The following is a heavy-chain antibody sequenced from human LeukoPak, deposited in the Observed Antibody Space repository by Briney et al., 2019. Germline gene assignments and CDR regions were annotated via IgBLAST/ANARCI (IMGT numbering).Heavy chain of an antibody. CDR2: IRPDGHNK. Sequence: GGSLRLSCAASGFTFSSYGMRWVRQAPGKGLEWVAFIRPDGHNKYYADSVKGRFMISRDNSKNTVDLQMNSLRGDDTAMYYCAKEGAASWDVDVWGKGTTVTVSS. CDR3: AKEGAASWDVDV. V-gene: IGHV3-30*02. D-gene: IGHD3-3*02. J-gene: IGHJ6*04. CDR1: GFTFSSYG.